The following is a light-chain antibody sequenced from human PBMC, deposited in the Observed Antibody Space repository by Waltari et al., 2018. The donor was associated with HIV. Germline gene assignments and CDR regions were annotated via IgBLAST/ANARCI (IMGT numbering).Light chain of an antibody. CDR1: RSVSSNY. CDR3: QQYGTSPYT. V-gene: IGKV3-20*01. J-gene: IGKJ2*01. CDR2: AAS. Sequence: DNVLTQSPGTRSLSPGERATVSCRASRSVSSNYLTWYQQSPCRAPRLLIYAASTRATAIPDRFSGSGSGTDFTLTISRLEPEDFAVYYCQQYGTSPYTFGQGTKVEI.